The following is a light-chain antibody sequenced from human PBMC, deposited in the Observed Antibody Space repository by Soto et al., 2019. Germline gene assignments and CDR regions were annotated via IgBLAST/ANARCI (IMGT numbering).Light chain of an antibody. Sequence: EIVLTQSPGTLSLSPGERATLSCRASQSVSSSYLAWYQQKPGQAPRRLIYGAYNRATGIPDRFSGSGSGTDFTLTISRLEPEDFAVYYCQQYGSSPGTFGQGTKVEIK. CDR1: QSVSSSY. V-gene: IGKV3-20*01. CDR2: GAY. CDR3: QQYGSSPGT. J-gene: IGKJ1*01.